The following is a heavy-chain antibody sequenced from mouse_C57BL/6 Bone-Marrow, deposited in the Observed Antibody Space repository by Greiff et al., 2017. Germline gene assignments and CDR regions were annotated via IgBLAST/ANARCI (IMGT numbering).Heavy chain of an antibody. CDR1: GFTFSSYA. Sequence: EVMLVESGEGLVKPGGSLKLSCAASGFTFSSYAMSWVRQTPEKRLEWVAYISSGGDYIYYADTVKGRFTISRDNARNTLYLQMSSLKSEDTAMYYCTRDYYGNSGYFDVWGAGTTVTVSS. D-gene: IGHD1-1*01. V-gene: IGHV5-9-1*02. J-gene: IGHJ1*01. CDR3: TRDYYGNSGYFDV. CDR2: ISSGGDYI.